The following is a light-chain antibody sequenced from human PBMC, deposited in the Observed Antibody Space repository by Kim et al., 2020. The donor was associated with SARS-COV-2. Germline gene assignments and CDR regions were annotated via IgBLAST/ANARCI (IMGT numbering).Light chain of an antibody. CDR2: DVK. CDR3: CSYTNTMSARTIYA. J-gene: IGLJ1*01. CDR1: NNDVGRYNY. Sequence: QSALTQPASVSGSPGQSITISCTGTNNDVGRYNYVSWYQQHPGKAPKLILYDVKRWPSGISNRFSGSESGNTAYLTISGLQAEDEADYYCCSYTNTMSARTIYAFGTGTKVTVL. V-gene: IGLV2-14*03.